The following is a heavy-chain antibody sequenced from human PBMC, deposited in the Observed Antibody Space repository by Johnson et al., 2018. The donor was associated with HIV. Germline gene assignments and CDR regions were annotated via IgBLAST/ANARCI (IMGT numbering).Heavy chain of an antibody. CDR3: VRAMQGAFDL. Sequence: VQLVESGGGLVQPGGSLRLSCAASGLTVTDNYMTWVRQAPGKGLEWVSVIYSGGSPRYGDPVKGRVTTSRDGSKNTVELHMNSLRAEDTAVSYCVRAMQGAFDLWGQGTMVTVS. V-gene: IGHV3-66*01. CDR1: GLTVTDNY. CDR2: IYSGGSP. J-gene: IGHJ3*01.